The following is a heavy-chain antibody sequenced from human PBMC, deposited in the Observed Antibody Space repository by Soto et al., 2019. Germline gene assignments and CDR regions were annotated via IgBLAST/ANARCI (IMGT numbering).Heavy chain of an antibody. V-gene: IGHV3-33*01. CDR1: GFTFSSYG. CDR2: IWYDGSNK. Sequence: GGSLRLSCAASGFTFSSYGMHWVRQAPGKGLEWVAVIWYDGSNKYYADSVKGRFTISRDNSKNTLYLQMNSLRAEDTAVYYCARGIVVVPAAIGPPGDAFDIWGQGTMVTVSS. J-gene: IGHJ3*02. CDR3: ARGIVVVPAAIGPPGDAFDI. D-gene: IGHD2-2*02.